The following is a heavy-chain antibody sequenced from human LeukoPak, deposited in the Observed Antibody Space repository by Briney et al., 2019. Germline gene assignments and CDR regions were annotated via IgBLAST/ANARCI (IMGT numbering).Heavy chain of an antibody. V-gene: IGHV4-59*11. CDR2: IYYSGST. J-gene: IGHJ4*02. CDR3: ARGVYYDFWSGYSTGGYYFDY. D-gene: IGHD3-3*01. CDR1: GDSISSHY. Sequence: SETLSLTCTVSGDSISSHYWSWIRQPPGKGLEWIGYIYYSGSTNYNPSLKGRVTISVDTSKNQFFLKLSSVTAADTAVYYCARGVYYDFWSGYSTGGYYFDYWGQGTLVTVSS.